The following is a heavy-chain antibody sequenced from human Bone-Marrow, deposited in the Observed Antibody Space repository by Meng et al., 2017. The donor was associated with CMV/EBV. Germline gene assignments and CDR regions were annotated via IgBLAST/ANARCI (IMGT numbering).Heavy chain of an antibody. D-gene: IGHD3-3*01. Sequence: GESLKISCAASGFTFSSYEMNWVRQAPGKGLEWVSYISSSGSTIYYADSVKGRFTISRDNPKNSLYLQMNSLKDEDTAVYYCLPGHYTGTWGQGTLVTVSS. CDR3: LPGHYTGT. CDR1: GFTFSSYE. V-gene: IGHV3-48*03. CDR2: ISSSGSTI. J-gene: IGHJ5*02.